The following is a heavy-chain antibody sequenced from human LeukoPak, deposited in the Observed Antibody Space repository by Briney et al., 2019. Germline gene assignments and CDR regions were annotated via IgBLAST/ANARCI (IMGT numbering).Heavy chain of an antibody. CDR2: IYYSGST. CDR3: ARRLRIYYFDY. D-gene: IGHD2-15*01. V-gene: IGHV4-39*01. CDR1: SGSISSSSYY. Sequence: PSETLSLTCTVSSGSISSSSYYWGWICQPPGKGLERIGSIYYSGSTYYNPSLKSRVTISVDTSKNQFSLKLSSVTAADTAVYYCARRLRIYYFDYWGQGTLVTVSS. J-gene: IGHJ4*02.